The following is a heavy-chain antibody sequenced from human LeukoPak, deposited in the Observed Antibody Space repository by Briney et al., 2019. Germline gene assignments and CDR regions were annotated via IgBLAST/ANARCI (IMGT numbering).Heavy chain of an antibody. CDR2: IYNDGRT. CDR3: ARGIGRSWSLDN. CDR1: GLTVSISY. J-gene: IGHJ4*02. V-gene: IGHV3-53*01. D-gene: IGHD6-13*01. Sequence: PGGSLRLSCAASGLTVSISYMSWVRQAPGKGLEWVSVIYNDGRTYYADSVKSRFTISRDNSKNTLHFQMNSLRVGDTAVYYRARGIGRSWSLDNWGQGTLVTVSS.